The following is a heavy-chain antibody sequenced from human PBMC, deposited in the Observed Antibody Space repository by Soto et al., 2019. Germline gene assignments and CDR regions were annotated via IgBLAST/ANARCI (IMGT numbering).Heavy chain of an antibody. V-gene: IGHV3-33*01. CDR1: GFTFNTYG. J-gene: IGHJ6*02. CDR2: IWYDGSIK. CDR3: ARIDCTGGSCRPYAYYDMDV. D-gene: IGHD2-15*01. Sequence: QVQLVESGGGVVLPGWSLRLSCAASGFTFNTYGMHWVRQAPGRGLEWVAVIWYDGSIKYYADSVKGRFTISRDNSKNTLYLQMNSLRAEDTAVYYCARIDCTGGSCRPYAYYDMDVWGQGTTVTVSS.